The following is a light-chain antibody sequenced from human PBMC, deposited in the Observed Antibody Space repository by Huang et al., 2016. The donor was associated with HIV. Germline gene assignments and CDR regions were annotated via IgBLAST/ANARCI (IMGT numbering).Light chain of an antibody. J-gene: IGKJ1*01. Sequence: EIVMTQSPATLSVSPGERATLSCRASQNITRLAWYQHKPGQAPRLLIYDASSRATGVQARFSGGGSGTDFTLTVSSLQSDDFALYYCQQYDDWPPWTFGQGTQVDMK. CDR2: DAS. CDR1: QNITR. V-gene: IGKV3-15*01. CDR3: QQYDDWPPWT.